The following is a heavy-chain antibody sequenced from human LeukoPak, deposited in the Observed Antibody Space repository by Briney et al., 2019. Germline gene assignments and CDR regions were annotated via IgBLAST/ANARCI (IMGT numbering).Heavy chain of an antibody. CDR3: AKEVFSYYYYGMDV. CDR1: GFTFSSYG. D-gene: IGHD3-3*01. CDR2: ISYDGSNK. J-gene: IGHJ6*02. V-gene: IGHV3-30*18. Sequence: GSLRLSCAASGFTFSSYGMHWVRQAPGKGLEWVAVISYDGSNKYYADSVKVRFTISRDNSKNTLYLQMNSLRAEDTAVYYCAKEVFSYYYYGMDVWGQGTTVTVSS.